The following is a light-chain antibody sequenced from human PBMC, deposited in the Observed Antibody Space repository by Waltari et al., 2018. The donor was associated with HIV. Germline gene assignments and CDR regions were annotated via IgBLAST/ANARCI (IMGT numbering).Light chain of an antibody. Sequence: QPVLTQSSSASASLGSSVKLTCTLSSGHRTYIIAWHQQPPGKAPRYLMKLERNGNYNKGSGVPDRFSGSSSGADRYLTVSNVQSEDEADYYCETWDTDVRVFGGVTKLTV. CDR2: LERNGNY. V-gene: IGLV4-60*03. J-gene: IGLJ3*02. CDR3: ETWDTDVRV. CDR1: SGHRTYI.